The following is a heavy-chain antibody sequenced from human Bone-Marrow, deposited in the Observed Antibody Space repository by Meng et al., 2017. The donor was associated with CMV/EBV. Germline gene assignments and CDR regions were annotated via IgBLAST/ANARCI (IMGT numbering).Heavy chain of an antibody. Sequence: SETLSLTCTVPGGSISSSSYYWGGICQPPWKGLEWIGSIYYSGSTYYNPSHKSRITISVDTSKNQFSLKLSSVTAADTAVYYCASDYCSSTSCYERGWYDYWGQGTLVTVSS. D-gene: IGHD2-2*01. CDR2: IYYSGST. CDR3: ASDYCSSTSCYERGWYDY. J-gene: IGHJ4*02. CDR1: GGSISSSSYY. V-gene: IGHV4-39*01.